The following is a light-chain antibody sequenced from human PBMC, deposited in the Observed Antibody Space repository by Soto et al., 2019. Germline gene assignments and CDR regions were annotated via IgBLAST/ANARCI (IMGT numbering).Light chain of an antibody. Sequence: QSVLTQPASVSGSPGQSITISCTGTSSDIGSNYGFWYQQLPGTAPKLLIYRNNERPSGVPDRFSGSKSGTSASLAISGLRSEDEADYYCAAWDDNLSGYVFGTGTKVTVL. CDR3: AAWDDNLSGYV. J-gene: IGLJ1*01. V-gene: IGLV1-47*01. CDR2: RNN. CDR1: SSDIGSNY.